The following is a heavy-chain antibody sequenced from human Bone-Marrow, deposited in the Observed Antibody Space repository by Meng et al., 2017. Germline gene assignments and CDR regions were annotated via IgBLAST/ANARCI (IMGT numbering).Heavy chain of an antibody. V-gene: IGHV4-38-2*01. J-gene: IGHJ4*02. CDR1: GYSISSGYY. Sequence: GSLRLSCAVSGYSISSGYYRGWIRQPPGKGLEWIGSIYHSGSTYYNPSLKSRVTISVDTSKNQFSLKLSSVTAADPAVFYCARVTVGGLLFYFDYWGQGTLVTVSS. D-gene: IGHD1-26*01. CDR3: ARVTVGGLLFYFDY. CDR2: IYHSGST.